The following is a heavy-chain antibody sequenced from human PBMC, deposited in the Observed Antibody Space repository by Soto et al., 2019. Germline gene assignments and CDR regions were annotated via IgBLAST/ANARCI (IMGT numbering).Heavy chain of an antibody. Sequence: ASVKVSCKASGYTFTSYDINCVRQATGQGLEWMGWMNPNSGNTGYAQKFQGGVTMTRDTSISTAYMELSSLRSEDTAVYYCARARRIVVVTAESPYFQHWGQGTLVTSPQ. CDR2: MNPNSGNT. CDR3: ARARRIVVVTAESPYFQH. V-gene: IGHV1-8*01. J-gene: IGHJ1*01. CDR1: GYTFTSYD. D-gene: IGHD2-21*02.